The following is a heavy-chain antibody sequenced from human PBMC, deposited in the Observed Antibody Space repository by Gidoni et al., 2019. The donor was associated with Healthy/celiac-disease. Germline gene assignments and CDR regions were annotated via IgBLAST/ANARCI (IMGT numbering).Heavy chain of an antibody. CDR3: ARDVSSGSSYYYYGMDV. CDR2: IYHSGRT. CDR1: GYSISSGYY. Sequence: QVQLQESGTGLVKPSETLSLTCTVSGYSISSGYYWVCIRLPPGKGLECIGSIYHSGRTYYNPSLKSLVTISVDTSKNQFSLKLSSVTAADTAVYYCARDVSSGSSYYYYGMDVWGQGTTVTVSS. D-gene: IGHD3-22*01. J-gene: IGHJ6*02. V-gene: IGHV4-38-2*02.